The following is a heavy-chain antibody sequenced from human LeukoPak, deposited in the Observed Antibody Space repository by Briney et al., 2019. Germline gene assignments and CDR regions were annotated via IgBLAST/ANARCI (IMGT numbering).Heavy chain of an antibody. CDR3: ARYVWGSYPTFEDY. D-gene: IGHD3-16*02. Sequence: PSETLSLTCTVSGGSISSYYWSWIRRPPGKGLEWIGYISYSGSTNYNPSLKSRVTISVDTSKNQFSLKLSSVTAADTAVYYCARYVWGSYPTFEDYWGQGTLVTVSS. V-gene: IGHV4-59*01. CDR1: GGSISSYY. CDR2: ISYSGST. J-gene: IGHJ4*02.